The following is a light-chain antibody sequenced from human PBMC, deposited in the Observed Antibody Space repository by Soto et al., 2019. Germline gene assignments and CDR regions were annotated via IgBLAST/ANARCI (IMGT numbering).Light chain of an antibody. V-gene: IGLV1-40*01. Sequence: QSVLTQPPSVSGAPGQRVTLSCTGNTSNLGAGYDVHWYQQLPGAAPKLVIFGNRNRPSGVPERFSGSKSGTSASLAITGLQADDEADYYCQASDYSLTASVFGGGTKLTVL. CDR2: GNR. CDR1: TSNLGAGYD. CDR3: QASDYSLTASV. J-gene: IGLJ3*02.